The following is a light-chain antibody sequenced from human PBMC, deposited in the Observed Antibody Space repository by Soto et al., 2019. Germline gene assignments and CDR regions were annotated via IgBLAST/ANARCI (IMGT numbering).Light chain of an antibody. J-gene: IGKJ1*01. CDR3: RQYNNWPPWT. CDR1: QSVSNN. Sequence: ILMTQSPATLSVSPGERATLSCRASQSVSNNLAWYQQKPGQAPRLLIYDASTRDASIPARFSGSGSGTEFIPTIIGRQPDDSVVYYCRQYNNWPPWTFGQGTKVEIK. CDR2: DAS. V-gene: IGKV3-15*01.